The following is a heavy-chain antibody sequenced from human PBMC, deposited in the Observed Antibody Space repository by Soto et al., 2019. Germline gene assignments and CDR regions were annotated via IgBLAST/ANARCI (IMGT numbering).Heavy chain of an antibody. J-gene: IGHJ6*04. V-gene: IGHV3-48*02. CDR2: ISSSSSTI. D-gene: IGHD2-8*02. CDR3: ARARVVYGGYGRDYYYNGIDV. CDR1: GFTFSSYS. Sequence: PGGSLRLSCAASGFTFSSYSINWVRQAPGKGLEGVSYISSSSSTIYYADSVKGRFTISRDNAKNSLYLQMNSLRDEDTAVYYCARARVVYGGYGRDYYYNGIDVCGTGTTVIVSS.